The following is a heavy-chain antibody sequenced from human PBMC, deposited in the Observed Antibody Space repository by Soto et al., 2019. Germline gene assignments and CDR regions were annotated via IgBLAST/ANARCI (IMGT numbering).Heavy chain of an antibody. CDR1: GFPFSSYS. Sequence: PGGSLRLSCAASGFPFSSYSMNWVRQAPGKGLEWVSSISSSSSYIYYADSVKGRFTISRDNAKNSLYLQMNSLRAEDTAVYYCARGSTPFVVVPVGFDYWGQGTLVTVSS. CDR2: ISSSSSYI. V-gene: IGHV3-21*01. J-gene: IGHJ4*02. D-gene: IGHD2-2*01. CDR3: ARGSTPFVVVPVGFDY.